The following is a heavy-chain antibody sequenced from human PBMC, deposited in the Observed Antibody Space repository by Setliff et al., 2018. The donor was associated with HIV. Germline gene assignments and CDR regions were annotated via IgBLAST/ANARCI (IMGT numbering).Heavy chain of an antibody. CDR3: ARVATITLPFDY. J-gene: IGHJ4*02. V-gene: IGHV1-2*06. Sequence: GASVKVSCKASGYTFTGYYIHWVRQAPGQGLEWMGRISPNSGGTNYAQNFQGRVTMTRDTSISTAYMELSRLRSDDTAVYYCARVATITLPFDYWGQGTLVTVSS. CDR2: ISPNSGGT. CDR1: GYTFTGYY. D-gene: IGHD5-12*01.